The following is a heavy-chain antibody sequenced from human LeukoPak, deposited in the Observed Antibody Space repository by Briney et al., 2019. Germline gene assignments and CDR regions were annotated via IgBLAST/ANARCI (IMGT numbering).Heavy chain of an antibody. J-gene: IGHJ3*02. CDR2: ISGSGGST. D-gene: IGHD3-9*01. CDR3: AKDSYYDILTGFGVTDAFDI. CDR1: GFTFSSQD. Sequence: GGSLRLSCAASGFTFSSQDMSWVRQAPGKGLEWVSAISGSGGSTYYADSVKGRFTISRDNSKNTLYLQMNSLRAEDTAVYYCAKDSYYDILTGFGVTDAFDIWGQGTMVTVSS. V-gene: IGHV3-23*01.